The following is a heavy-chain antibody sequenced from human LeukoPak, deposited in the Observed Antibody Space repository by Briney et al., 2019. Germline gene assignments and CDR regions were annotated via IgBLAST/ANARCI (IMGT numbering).Heavy chain of an antibody. Sequence: ASVKVSCKASGYTFTSYGISWVRQAPGQGLEWMGWISAYNGNTNYAQKLQGRVTMTTDTSTSTAYMELRSLRSGDTAVYYCAMLKDAYYYDSSGYYFGYWGQGTLVTVSS. CDR1: GYTFTSYG. CDR2: ISAYNGNT. D-gene: IGHD3-22*01. V-gene: IGHV1-18*01. CDR3: AMLKDAYYYDSSGYYFGY. J-gene: IGHJ4*02.